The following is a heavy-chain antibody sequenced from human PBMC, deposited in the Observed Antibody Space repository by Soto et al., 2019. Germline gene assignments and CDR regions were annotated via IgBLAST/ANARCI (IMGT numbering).Heavy chain of an antibody. CDR1: GYSFINYW. V-gene: IGHV5-10-1*01. D-gene: IGHD2-8*02. J-gene: IGHJ6*02. CDR3: ARREYWNYYYGMDV. CDR2: IDPSDSYT. Sequence: GESLKISCKGSGYSFINYWIAWVRQMPGKGLEWMGRIDPSDSYTNYSPSFQGHVTISADKSISTAYLQWSSLKASDTAMYYCARREYWNYYYGMDVWGQGTTVTVSS.